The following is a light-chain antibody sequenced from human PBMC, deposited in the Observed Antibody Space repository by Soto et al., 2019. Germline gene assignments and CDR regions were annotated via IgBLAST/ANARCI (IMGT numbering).Light chain of an antibody. Sequence: QSVLTQPASVSGSPGQSITISCTGTSSDVGTYKYVSWYQQHPGKAPKLMIYDVSNRPSGVSNRFSGSKSGNTASLTISGLQAEDETDYYCSSYTPSGTYVFGTGTKVTVL. CDR3: SSYTPSGTYV. V-gene: IGLV2-14*01. CDR1: SSDVGTYKY. J-gene: IGLJ1*01. CDR2: DVS.